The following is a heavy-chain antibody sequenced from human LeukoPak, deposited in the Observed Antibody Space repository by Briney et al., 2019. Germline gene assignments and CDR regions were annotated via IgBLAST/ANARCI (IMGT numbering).Heavy chain of an antibody. J-gene: IGHJ4*02. CDR3: ARAFQLGSYSSSFDY. CDR1: SGPISSYY. D-gene: IGHD6-13*01. CDR2: IYTSEST. V-gene: IGHV4-4*07. Sequence: RSSETLSLTCTVSSGPISSYYWSWIRQPAGKGLEWIGRIYTSESTNYNPSLKSRVTISLDTSKNQFSLKLSSVTAADTAVYYCARAFQLGSYSSSFDYWGQGTLVTVSS.